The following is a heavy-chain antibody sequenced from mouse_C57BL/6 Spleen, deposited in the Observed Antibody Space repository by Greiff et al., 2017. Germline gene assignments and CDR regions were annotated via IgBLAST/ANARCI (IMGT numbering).Heavy chain of an antibody. V-gene: IGHV1-80*01. D-gene: IGHD2-1*01. Sequence: QVQLQQSGAELVKPGASVKISCKASGYAFSSYWMNWVKQRPGKGLEWIGQIYPGDGDTNYNGKFKGKATLTADKSSSTAYMQLSSLTSEDSAVYFCARSGDYYGNYDAMDYWGQGTSVTVSS. CDR1: GYAFSSYW. CDR3: ARSGDYYGNYDAMDY. CDR2: IYPGDGDT. J-gene: IGHJ4*01.